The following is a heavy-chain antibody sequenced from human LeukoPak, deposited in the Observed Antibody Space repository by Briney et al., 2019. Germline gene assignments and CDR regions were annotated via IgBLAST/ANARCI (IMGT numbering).Heavy chain of an antibody. CDR3: ARDPYGDYGFDY. CDR2: INAGNGNT. V-gene: IGHV1-3*01. CDR1: GYTFTSYA. J-gene: IGHJ4*02. D-gene: IGHD4-17*01. Sequence: ASVKVSCKASGYTFTSYAMHWVRQAPGQRLEWMGWINAGNGNTEYSQKFQGRVTITRDTSASTAYMELSSLRSEDTAVYCCARDPYGDYGFDYWGQGTLVTVSS.